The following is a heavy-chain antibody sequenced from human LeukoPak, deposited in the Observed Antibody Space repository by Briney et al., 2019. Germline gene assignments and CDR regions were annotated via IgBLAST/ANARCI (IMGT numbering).Heavy chain of an antibody. Sequence: GGPLRLSSAASGFTFSSYEMNWVRQAPGKGLEWVSYISSSGSTIYYADSVKGRFTISRDNAKNSLYLQMNSLRAEDTAVYYCARGHYYGSGSYFWFFDYWGQGTLVTVSS. CDR2: ISSSGSTI. V-gene: IGHV3-48*03. J-gene: IGHJ4*02. D-gene: IGHD3-10*01. CDR1: GFTFSSYE. CDR3: ARGHYYGSGSYFWFFDY.